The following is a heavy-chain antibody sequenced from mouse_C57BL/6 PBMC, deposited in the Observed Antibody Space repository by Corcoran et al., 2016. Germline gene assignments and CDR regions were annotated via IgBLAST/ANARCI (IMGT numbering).Heavy chain of an antibody. Sequence: QVQLQQSGAELVKPGASVKISCKASGYAFSSYWMNWVKQRPGKGLEWIGQIYPGDGDTNYNGKFKGKATLTADKSSSTAYMQLNSLTSEDSAVYFCASYSNYEFAYWGQGTLVTVSA. J-gene: IGHJ3*01. CDR2: IYPGDGDT. CDR1: GYAFSSYW. D-gene: IGHD2-5*01. CDR3: ASYSNYEFAY. V-gene: IGHV1-80*01.